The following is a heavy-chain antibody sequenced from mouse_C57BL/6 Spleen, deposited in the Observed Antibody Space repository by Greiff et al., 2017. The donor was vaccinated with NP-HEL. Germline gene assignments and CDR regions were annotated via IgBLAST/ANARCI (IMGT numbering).Heavy chain of an antibody. CDR3: AREPSSCAMDY. CDR2: IYPGDGDT. D-gene: IGHD1-3*01. CDR1: GYAFSSYW. V-gene: IGHV1-80*01. J-gene: IGHJ4*01. Sequence: QVQLQQSGAELVKPGASVKISCKASGYAFSSYWMNWVKQRPGKGLEWIGQIYPGDGDTNYNGKFKGKATLTADKSSSTAYMQLSSLTSEDSAVYFCAREPSSCAMDYWGQRTSVTVSS.